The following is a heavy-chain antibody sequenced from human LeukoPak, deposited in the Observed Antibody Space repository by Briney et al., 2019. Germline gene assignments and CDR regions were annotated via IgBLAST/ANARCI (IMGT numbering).Heavy chain of an antibody. J-gene: IGHJ3*02. V-gene: IGHV3-30*04. CDR1: GFTFSSYA. CDR2: ISYDGSNK. CDR3: AREGVYCSGGSCYPSGAFDI. Sequence: PGGSLRLPCAASGFTFSSYAMHWVRQAPGKGLEWVAVISYDGSNKYYADSVKGRFTISRDNSKNTLYLQMNSLRAEDTAVYYCAREGVYCSGGSCYPSGAFDIWGQGTMVTVSS. D-gene: IGHD2-15*01.